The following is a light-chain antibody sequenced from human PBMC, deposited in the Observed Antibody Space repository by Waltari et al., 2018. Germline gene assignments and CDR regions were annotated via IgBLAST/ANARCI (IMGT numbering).Light chain of an antibody. CDR3: QQYYSMPLT. V-gene: IGKV4-1*01. CDR2: WAA. J-gene: IGKJ3*01. Sequence: DIVMTQSPDSLAVSLGERVSINCKSSQSIFYSSNNKNYLAWYQQKPGQPPKLLIYWAASREFGVPKRFSVSGSGTDFTRTISSLEAEDVAIYYCQQYYSMPLTFGPGTTVEI. CDR1: QSIFYSSNNKNY.